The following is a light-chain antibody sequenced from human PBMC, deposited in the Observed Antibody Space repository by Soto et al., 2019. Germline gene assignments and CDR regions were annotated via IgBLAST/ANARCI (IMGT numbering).Light chain of an antibody. J-gene: IGKJ1*01. CDR2: GAS. CDR3: QQYNMWPRT. CDR1: QSLGTN. Sequence: EIVMRQSPATLSVSPGERATLSCRAGQSLGTNLAWFQQKPGQAPRLLIHGASTRATGTPARFSGSGSGTEFTLTISSLQSEDFAVYYCQQYNMWPRTFGQGTKVDIK. V-gene: IGKV3-15*01.